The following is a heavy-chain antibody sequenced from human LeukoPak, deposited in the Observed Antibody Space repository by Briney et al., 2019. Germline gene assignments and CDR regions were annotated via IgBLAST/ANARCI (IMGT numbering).Heavy chain of an antibody. Sequence: SETLSLTCAVYGGSFSGYYWSWIRQPPGKGLEWIGEINQSGSTNYNPSLKSRVTISVDTSKNQFSLKLSSVTAADTAVYYCARVLGGSYSPYFDYWGQGTLVTVSS. CDR2: INQSGST. CDR3: ARVLGGSYSPYFDY. J-gene: IGHJ4*02. V-gene: IGHV4-34*01. D-gene: IGHD1-26*01. CDR1: GGSFSGYY.